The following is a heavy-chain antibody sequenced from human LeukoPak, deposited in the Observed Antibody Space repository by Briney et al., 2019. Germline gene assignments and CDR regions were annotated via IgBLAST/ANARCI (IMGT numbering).Heavy chain of an antibody. CDR2: FDPEDGET. V-gene: IGHV1-24*01. Sequence: ASVKVSCKVSGYTLTELSMHWVRQAPGKGLEWMGGFDPEDGETIYAQKFQGGVTMTEDTSTDTAYMELSSLRSEDTAVYYCATLRWGYDAFDIWGQGTMVTVSS. CDR1: GYTLTELS. D-gene: IGHD7-27*01. J-gene: IGHJ3*02. CDR3: ATLRWGYDAFDI.